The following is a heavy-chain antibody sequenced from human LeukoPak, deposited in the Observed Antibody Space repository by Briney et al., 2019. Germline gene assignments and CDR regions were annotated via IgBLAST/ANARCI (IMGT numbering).Heavy chain of an antibody. CDR2: INHSGST. CDR1: GGSFSGYY. CDR3: ARAPIAMVRFDY. J-gene: IGHJ4*02. V-gene: IGHV4-34*01. Sequence: SETLSLTCAVYGGSFSGYYWSWIRQPPGKGLEWIGEINHSGSTNYNPSLKSRVTISVDTSKNQFSLKLSSVTAADTAVYYCARAPIAMVRFDYWGQGALVTVSS. D-gene: IGHD3-10*01.